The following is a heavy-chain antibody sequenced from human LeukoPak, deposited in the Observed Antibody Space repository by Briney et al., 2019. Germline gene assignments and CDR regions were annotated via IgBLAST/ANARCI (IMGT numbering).Heavy chain of an antibody. Sequence: ASVKVSCMASAYTFTGYYIHWVRQAPGQGLEWMGWIDPNSGGTNYAQKFQGRVTMTRDTSITAAYMELSRLISDDTAMYYCARGPHRRTYDRDNWFDPWGQGTLVTVSS. D-gene: IGHD3-3*01. CDR1: AYTFTGYY. CDR2: IDPNSGGT. CDR3: ARGPHRRTYDRDNWFDP. J-gene: IGHJ5*02. V-gene: IGHV1-2*02.